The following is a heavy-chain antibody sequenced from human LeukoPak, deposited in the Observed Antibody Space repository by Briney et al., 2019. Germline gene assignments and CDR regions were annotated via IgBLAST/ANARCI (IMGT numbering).Heavy chain of an antibody. Sequence: PSETLSLTCTVSGGSISSYYWSWIRQPPGKGLEWIGYIYYSGSTNYNPSLKSRVTISVDTSKNQFSLKLGSVTAADTAVYYCARARVVGAVDAFDIWGQGTMVTVSS. V-gene: IGHV4-59*01. CDR3: ARARVVGAVDAFDI. D-gene: IGHD1-26*01. CDR2: IYYSGST. J-gene: IGHJ3*02. CDR1: GGSISSYY.